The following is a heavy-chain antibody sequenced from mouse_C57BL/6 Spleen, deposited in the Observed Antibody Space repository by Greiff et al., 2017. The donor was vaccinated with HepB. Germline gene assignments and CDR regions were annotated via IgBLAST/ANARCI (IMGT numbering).Heavy chain of an antibody. J-gene: IGHJ4*01. CDR1: GFSLTSYG. Sequence: VQLVESGPGLVQPSQSLSITCTVSGFSLTSYGVHWVRQSPGKGLEWLGVIWSGGSTDYNAAFISRLSISKDNSKSQVFFKMNSLQADDTAIYYCAKSVRRGDYAMDYWGQGTSVTVSS. D-gene: IGHD2-14*01. CDR3: AKSVRRGDYAMDY. CDR2: IWSGGST. V-gene: IGHV2-2*01.